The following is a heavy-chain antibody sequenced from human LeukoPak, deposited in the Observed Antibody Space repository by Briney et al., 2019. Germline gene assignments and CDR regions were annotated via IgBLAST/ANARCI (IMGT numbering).Heavy chain of an antibody. J-gene: IGHJ3*02. CDR2: FDPEDGET. V-gene: IGHV1-24*01. D-gene: IGHD6-6*01. CDR1: GYTLTELS. CDR3: ARGDSSSASGFDAFDI. Sequence: ASVKVSCKVSGYTLTELSMHWVRQAPGKGLEWMGGFDPEDGETIYAQKFQGRVTMTEDTSTDTAYMELSSLRSEDTAVYYCARGDSSSASGFDAFDIWGQGTMVTVSS.